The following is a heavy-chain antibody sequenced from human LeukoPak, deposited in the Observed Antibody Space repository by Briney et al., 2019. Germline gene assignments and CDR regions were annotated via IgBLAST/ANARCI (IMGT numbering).Heavy chain of an antibody. CDR1: GGSFSGYY. J-gene: IGHJ4*02. Sequence: SETLSLTCAVYGGSFSGYYWSWIRQPPGKGLEWIGEINHSGSTNYNPSLKSRVTISEDTSKNRFSLKLSSVTAADTAVYYCARAKSGSFPRLFDYWGQGTLVTVSS. CDR3: ARAKSGSFPRLFDY. V-gene: IGHV4-34*01. D-gene: IGHD1-26*01. CDR2: INHSGST.